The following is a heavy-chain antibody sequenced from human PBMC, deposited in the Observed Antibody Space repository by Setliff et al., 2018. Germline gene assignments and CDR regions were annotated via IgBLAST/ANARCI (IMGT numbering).Heavy chain of an antibody. J-gene: IGHJ4*02. D-gene: IGHD2-21*01. Sequence: GGLVKVSCKASGYSFTLYAMHWMRQAPGQRLEWMGWMNIDNGKTEYSQEFQDRVTFTRDTFAETAYMELRSLTSDDMAVYYCARGYCDGIGCPAPLYYFDSWGQGTLVTVSS. CDR1: GYSFTLYA. V-gene: IGHV1-3*03. CDR2: MNIDNGKT. CDR3: ARGYCDGIGCPAPLYYFDS.